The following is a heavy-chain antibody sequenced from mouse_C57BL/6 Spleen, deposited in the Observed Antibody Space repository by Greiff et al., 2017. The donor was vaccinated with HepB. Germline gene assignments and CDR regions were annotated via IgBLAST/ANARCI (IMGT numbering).Heavy chain of an antibody. CDR1: GYTFTSYW. Sequence: QVQLQHPGAELVKPGASVKLSCKASGYTFTSYWMHWVKQRPGQGLEWIGMIHPNSGSTNYNEKFKSKATLTVDKSSSTAYMQLSSLTSEDSAVDYCAVPGLGTGAMDYWGQGTSVTVSS. CDR2: IHPNSGST. J-gene: IGHJ4*01. V-gene: IGHV1-64*01. D-gene: IGHD3-3*01. CDR3: AVPGLGTGAMDY.